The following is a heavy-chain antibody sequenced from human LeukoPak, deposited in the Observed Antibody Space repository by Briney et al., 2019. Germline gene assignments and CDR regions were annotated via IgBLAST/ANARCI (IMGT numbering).Heavy chain of an antibody. CDR1: GFAFDEHG. CDR2: INWSGGST. D-gene: IGHD2-2*01. CDR3: ARAPITSPFYFDY. Sequence: GGSLRLSCTASGFAFDEHGMSWIRQVPGKGLEWVSGINWSGGSTGYADPLRGRFTISRDNAKNSLYLQMDSLRAEDTALYYCARAPITSPFYFDYWGQGTLVTVSS. J-gene: IGHJ4*02. V-gene: IGHV3-20*04.